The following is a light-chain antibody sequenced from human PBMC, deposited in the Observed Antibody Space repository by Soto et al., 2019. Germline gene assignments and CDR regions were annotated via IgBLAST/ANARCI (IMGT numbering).Light chain of an antibody. CDR3: QQTYSAPRP. Sequence: DIPMTQSPSSLSASVGDRVTITCRASQSISSYLNWYQQKPGKAPKLLIYGVSNLQSGVPSRFSGSGSGTDFTLTISSLQPEDFATYYCQQTYSAPRPFGQGTTLEIK. V-gene: IGKV1-39*01. CDR2: GVS. J-gene: IGKJ2*01. CDR1: QSISSY.